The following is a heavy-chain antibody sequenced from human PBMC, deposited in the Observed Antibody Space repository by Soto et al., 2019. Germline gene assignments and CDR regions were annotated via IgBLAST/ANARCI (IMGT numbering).Heavy chain of an antibody. CDR1: GGSIRSGGYS. CDR3: ARERPDGSRLDP. D-gene: IGHD6-13*01. V-gene: IGHV4-30-4*08. Sequence: SSQTLSLTCTFSGGSIRSGGYSRSWIRQPPGKGLEWIGYIYYSGSTYYNPSLKSRVTISVDTSKNQFSLKLSSVTAADTAVYYCARERPDGSRLDPWGQGTLVTVSS. CDR2: IYYSGST. J-gene: IGHJ5*02.